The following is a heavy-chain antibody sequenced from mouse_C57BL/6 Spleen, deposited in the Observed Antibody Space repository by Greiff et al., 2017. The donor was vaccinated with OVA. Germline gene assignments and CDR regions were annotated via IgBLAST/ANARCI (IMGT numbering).Heavy chain of an antibody. CDR2: INPNNGGT. J-gene: IGHJ4*01. CDR1: GYTFTDYN. CDR3: ARVLRGDYYAMDY. Sequence: VQLQQSGPELVKPGASVKMSCKASGYTFTDYNMHWVKQSHGKSLEWIGYINPNNGGTSYNQKFKGKATLTVNKSSSTAYMELRSLTSEDSAVYYCARVLRGDYYAMDYWGQGTSVTVSS. V-gene: IGHV1-22*01. D-gene: IGHD1-1*01.